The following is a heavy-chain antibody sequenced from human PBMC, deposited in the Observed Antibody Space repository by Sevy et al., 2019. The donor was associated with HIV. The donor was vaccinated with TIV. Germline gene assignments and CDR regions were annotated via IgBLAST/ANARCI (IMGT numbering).Heavy chain of an antibody. V-gene: IGHV4-59*01. CDR1: GGSISSYY. CDR3: ARVRPEHAFDY. CDR2: IYYSGST. Sequence: SETLSLTCTVSGGSISSYYWSWIRQPPGKGLEWIGYIYYSGSTNYNPSLKSRVTISVDTSKNQFSLKLSCVTAADTAVYYCARVRPEHAFDYWGQGTLFTVSS. D-gene: IGHD6-25*01. J-gene: IGHJ4*02.